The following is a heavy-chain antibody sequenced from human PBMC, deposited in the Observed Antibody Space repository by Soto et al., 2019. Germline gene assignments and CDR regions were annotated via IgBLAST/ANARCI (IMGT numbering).Heavy chain of an antibody. Sequence: TLSLTGAVAGGSISSGGYSWSWIRQPPGKGLEWIGYIYHSGSTYYNPSLKSRVTISVDRSKNQFSRKLSSVTAADTAVYYCARATGLSYAFDIWGQGTMVTVSS. CDR3: ARATGLSYAFDI. V-gene: IGHV4-30-2*01. D-gene: IGHD3-9*01. CDR1: GGSISSGGYS. CDR2: IYHSGST. J-gene: IGHJ3*02.